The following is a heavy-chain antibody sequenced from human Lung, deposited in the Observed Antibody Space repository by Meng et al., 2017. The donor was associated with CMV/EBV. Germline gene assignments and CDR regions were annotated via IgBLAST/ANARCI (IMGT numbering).Heavy chain of an antibody. Sequence: GESLKISCAASGFTFRTYWMTWVRQVPGKGLEWVANIKQDGSEKYYVDSVKGRFTISRDNTKNSVFLQMNSLRAEDTAVYYCARDRLVTTFYYFYGMDVWGQGTTVTVSS. CDR2: IKQDGSEK. CDR1: GFTFRTYW. J-gene: IGHJ6*02. CDR3: ARDRLVTTFYYFYGMDV. D-gene: IGHD2-21*02. V-gene: IGHV3-7*01.